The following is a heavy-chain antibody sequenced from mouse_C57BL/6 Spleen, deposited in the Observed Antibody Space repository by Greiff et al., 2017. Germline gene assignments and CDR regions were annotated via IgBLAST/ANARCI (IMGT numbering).Heavy chain of an antibody. J-gene: IGHJ4*01. CDR3: AREAMDY. CDR1: GYAFSSSW. CDR2: IYPGDGDT. V-gene: IGHV1-82*01. Sequence: QVQLQQSGPELVKPGASVKISCKASGYAFSSSWMNWVKQRPGKGLEWIGRIYPGDGDTNYNGKFKGKATLTADKSSSPAYMQLSSLTSEDSAVYFCAREAMDYWGQGTSVTVSS.